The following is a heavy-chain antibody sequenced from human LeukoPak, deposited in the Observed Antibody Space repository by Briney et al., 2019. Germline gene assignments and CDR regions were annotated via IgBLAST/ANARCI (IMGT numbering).Heavy chain of an antibody. CDR1: GGTFSNYA. D-gene: IGHD1-26*01. CDR3: ARVFARGGEISGSYYYY. J-gene: IGHJ4*02. Sequence: SVKVSCKASGGTFSNYAINWVRQAPGQGLEWMGGTIPIFGTANYAQKFQGRVTITTDESTSTAYMELDSLRSEDTAVYYCARVFARGGEISGSYYYYWGQGTLVTVSS. CDR2: TIPIFGTA. V-gene: IGHV1-69*05.